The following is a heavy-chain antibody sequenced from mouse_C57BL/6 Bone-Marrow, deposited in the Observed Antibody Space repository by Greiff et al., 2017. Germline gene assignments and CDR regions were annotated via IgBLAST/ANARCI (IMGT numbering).Heavy chain of an antibody. Sequence: EVMLVESGGGLVQPKGSLKLSCAASGFTFNTYAMHWVRQAPGKGLEWVARIRSKSSNYATYYADSVKDRFTISRDDSQSMLYLQMNKLKTEDTAMYYCVGEGDFSYYGGDYWYFDVWGTGTAVTVSS. CDR1: GFTFNTYA. J-gene: IGHJ1*03. V-gene: IGHV10-3*01. D-gene: IGHD1-1*01. CDR2: IRSKSSNYAT. CDR3: VGEGDFSYYGGDYWYFDV.